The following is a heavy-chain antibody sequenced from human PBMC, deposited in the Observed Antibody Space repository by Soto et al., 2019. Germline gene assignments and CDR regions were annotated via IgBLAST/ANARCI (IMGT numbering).Heavy chain of an antibody. V-gene: IGHV1-24*01. CDR3: ATHHSSGYYARY. J-gene: IGHJ4*02. CDR1: GYTLTELS. Sequence: ASVKVSCKVSGYTLTELSMHWVRQAPGKGLEWMGGFDPEDGETIYAQKFQGRVTMTEDTSTDTAYMELSSLRSEGTAVYYCATHHSSGYYARYWGQGTLVTVSS. D-gene: IGHD3-22*01. CDR2: FDPEDGET.